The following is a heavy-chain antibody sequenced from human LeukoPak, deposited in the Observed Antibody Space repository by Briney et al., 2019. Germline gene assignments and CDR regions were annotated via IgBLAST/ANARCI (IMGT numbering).Heavy chain of an antibody. V-gene: IGHV3-48*03. J-gene: IGHJ4*02. Sequence: GGSLRLSCAASGLTFSNYDMNWVRQAPGKGLEWVSYISNSGTTVYHADSVKGRFTTSRDNAKNSVSLQLDSLRAEDTAIYYCAKGDGYSSPWYFDLWGQGTLVTVSS. CDR3: AKGDGYSSPWYFDL. D-gene: IGHD5-18*01. CDR2: ISNSGTTV. CDR1: GLTFSNYD.